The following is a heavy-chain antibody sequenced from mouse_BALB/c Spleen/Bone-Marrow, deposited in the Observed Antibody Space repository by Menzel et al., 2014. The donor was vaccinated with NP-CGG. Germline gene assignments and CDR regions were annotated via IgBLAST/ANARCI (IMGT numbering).Heavy chain of an antibody. Sequence: EAQRVESGGDLVKPGGSLKLSCAASGFIFSSFGMSWVRQTPDKRLEWVATITSGGSSTYYPDILKGRFTISRDDAKNTLYLQMSSLKSEDTAMYYCARITYYWGQGTTLTVSS. CDR1: GFIFSSFG. V-gene: IGHV5-6*01. CDR3: ARITYY. J-gene: IGHJ2*01. CDR2: ITSGGSST. D-gene: IGHD1-1*01.